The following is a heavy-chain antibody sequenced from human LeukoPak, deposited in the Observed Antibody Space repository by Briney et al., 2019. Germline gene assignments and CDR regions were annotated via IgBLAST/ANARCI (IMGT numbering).Heavy chain of an antibody. D-gene: IGHD3-10*01. V-gene: IGHV1-8*01. CDR3: ARRDNSGFDS. J-gene: IGHJ4*02. Sequence: GASVKVSCKASGYTFTSNDLNWVRQASGQGLEWMGWMNPNSGNTGYAQKFQGRLTMTRNNSISTAYMELSSLRSEDTALYYCARRDNSGFDSWGQGTLVTVS. CDR2: MNPNSGNT. CDR1: GYTFTSND.